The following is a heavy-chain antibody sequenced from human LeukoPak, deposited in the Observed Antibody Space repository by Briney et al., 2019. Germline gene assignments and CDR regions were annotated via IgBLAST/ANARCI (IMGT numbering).Heavy chain of an antibody. CDR3: ARVSSSLDYYYYGMDV. D-gene: IGHD6-13*01. CDR2: INTNTGNP. J-gene: IGHJ6*02. CDR1: GYTFTSYA. Sequence: ASVKVSCTASGYTFTSYAMNWVRQAPGQGLEWMGWINTNTGNPTYAQGFTGRFVFSLDTSVSTAYLQISSLKAEDTAVYYCARVSSSLDYYYYGMDVWGQGTTVTVSS. V-gene: IGHV7-4-1*02.